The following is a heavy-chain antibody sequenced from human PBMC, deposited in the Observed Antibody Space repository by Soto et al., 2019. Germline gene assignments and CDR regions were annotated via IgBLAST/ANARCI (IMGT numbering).Heavy chain of an antibody. V-gene: IGHV6-1*01. D-gene: IGHD5-12*01. CDR3: ARAQPLYGGYQHSAYYYYGMDV. Sequence: QSQTLSLTCAISGDRVSSNSAAWNWIRQSPSRGLEWLGRTYYRSKWYNDYAVSVKSRITINPDTSKNQFSLQLNSVTPEDTAVYYCARAQPLYGGYQHSAYYYYGMDVWGQGTTVTVSS. J-gene: IGHJ6*02. CDR1: GDRVSSNSAA. CDR2: TYYRSKWYN.